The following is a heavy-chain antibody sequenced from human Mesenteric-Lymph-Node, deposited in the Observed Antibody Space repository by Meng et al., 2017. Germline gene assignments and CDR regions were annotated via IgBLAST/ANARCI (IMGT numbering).Heavy chain of an antibody. CDR3: ASFPPPGKQWLVTDY. J-gene: IGHJ4*02. D-gene: IGHD6-19*01. CDR1: AGSVSSSNW. Sequence: VRLQESWPALVKPPGTLSLPCSFFAGSVSSSNWWSWVRQPPGKGLELIGEIYHSGSTNYNQSLKSRVTISVDKSKNQFSLKLSSATAADTAVYYCASFPPPGKQWLVTDYWGQGTLVTVSS. V-gene: IGHV4-4*03. CDR2: IYHSGST.